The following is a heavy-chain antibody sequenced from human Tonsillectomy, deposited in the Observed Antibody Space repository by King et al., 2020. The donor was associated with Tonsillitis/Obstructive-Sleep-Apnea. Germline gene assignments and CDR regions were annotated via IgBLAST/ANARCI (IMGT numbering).Heavy chain of an antibody. Sequence: QLVQSGPEVKKPGTSVKVSCKASGFIFSTSIVQWVRQARGQRPDWIGWIVVGSNDTNSAQQFQERVTFSRDMSTGTAYMELTSLRSEDTAVYYCAADGGSGYNSDAFDIWGQGTMVTVSS. CDR2: IVVGSNDT. D-gene: IGHD5-12*01. J-gene: IGHJ3*02. CDR1: GFIFSTSI. CDR3: AADGGSGYNSDAFDI. V-gene: IGHV1-58*01.